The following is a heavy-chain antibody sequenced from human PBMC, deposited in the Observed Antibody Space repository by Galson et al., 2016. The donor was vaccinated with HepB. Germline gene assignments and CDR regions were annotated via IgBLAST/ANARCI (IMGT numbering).Heavy chain of an antibody. V-gene: IGHV3-53*04. CDR2: IYGGGST. J-gene: IGHJ6*02. D-gene: IGHD2-15*01. CDR1: GFTVSTNY. Sequence: SLRLSCAASGFTVSTNYMSWVRQAPGKGLEWVSVIYGGGSTTYADSVKGRFTISRHNSKNTLYLQMNSLRTEDTAVYYCARPLPNVRYGMDVWGQGTTVTVSS. CDR3: ARPLPNVRYGMDV.